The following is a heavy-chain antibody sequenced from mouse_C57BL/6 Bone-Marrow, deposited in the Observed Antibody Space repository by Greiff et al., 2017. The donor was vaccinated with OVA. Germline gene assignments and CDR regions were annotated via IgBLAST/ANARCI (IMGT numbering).Heavy chain of an antibody. D-gene: IGHD3-1*01. CDR2: LNPNNGST. V-gene: IGHV1-22*01. J-gene: IGHJ3*01. Sequence: VQLQQSGPELVKPGASVKMSCKASGYTFTNYNMHWVKQSHGKSLEWIGYLNPNNGSTSYNQKFKGKATLTVNKSSSTAYMELRSLTSEYSAVYYCARGDPSSFAYWGQGTLVTVSA. CDR3: ARGDPSSFAY. CDR1: GYTFTNYN.